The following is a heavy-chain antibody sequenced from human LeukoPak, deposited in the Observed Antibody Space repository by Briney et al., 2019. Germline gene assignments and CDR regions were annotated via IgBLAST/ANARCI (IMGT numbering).Heavy chain of an antibody. CDR1: GGTFSSYA. CDR2: IIPIFGTA. Sequence: ASVKVSCKASGGTFSSYAISWVRQAPGQGPEWRGGIIPIFGTANYAQKFQGRVTITTDESTSTAYMELSSLRSEDTAVYYCARERVVVPAATPTRFDPWGQGTLVTVSS. V-gene: IGHV1-69*05. D-gene: IGHD2-2*01. J-gene: IGHJ5*02. CDR3: ARERVVVPAATPTRFDP.